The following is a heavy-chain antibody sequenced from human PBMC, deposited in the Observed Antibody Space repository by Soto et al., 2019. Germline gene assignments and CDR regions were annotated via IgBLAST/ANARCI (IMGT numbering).Heavy chain of an antibody. V-gene: IGHV4-59*01. CDR1: GGSISSYY. Sequence: SETLSLTCTVSGGSISSYYWSWIRQPPGKGLEWIGYIYYSGSTNYNPSLKSRVTISVDTSKNQFSLKLSSVTAGDTAVYYAASARTISGRSPDYCSGMDVWGQGTTVTVSS. CDR3: ASARTISGRSPDYCSGMDV. D-gene: IGHD3-10*01. J-gene: IGHJ6*02. CDR2: IYYSGST.